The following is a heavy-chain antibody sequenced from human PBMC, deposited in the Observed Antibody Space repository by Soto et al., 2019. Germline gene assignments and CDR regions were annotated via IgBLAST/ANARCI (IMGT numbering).Heavy chain of an antibody. V-gene: IGHV3-30*18. CDR3: AKRRSKWEPLAVPFDI. D-gene: IGHD1-26*01. J-gene: IGHJ3*02. CDR1: GFTFSSYG. CDR2: ISYDGSNK. Sequence: QVQLVESGGGVVQPGRSLRLSCAASGFTFSSYGMHWVRQAPGKGLEWVAVISYDGSNKYYADSVKGRFTISRDNSKNTLYLQMNSLRAEDTAVSYCAKRRSKWEPLAVPFDIWGQGTMVNVSS.